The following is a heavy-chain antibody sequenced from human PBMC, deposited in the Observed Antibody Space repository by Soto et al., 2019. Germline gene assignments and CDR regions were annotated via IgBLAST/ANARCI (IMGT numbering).Heavy chain of an antibody. D-gene: IGHD2-2*01. V-gene: IGHV4-31*03. CDR1: GGSISSGGYY. Sequence: SETLSLTCTVSGGSISSGGYYWSWIRQHPGKGLEWIGYIYYSGSTYYNPSLKSRVTISVDTSKNQFSLKLSSVTAADTAVYYCAREYCSSTSCFKSNWFDPWGQGTLVTVSS. CDR3: AREYCSSTSCFKSNWFDP. J-gene: IGHJ5*02. CDR2: IYYSGST.